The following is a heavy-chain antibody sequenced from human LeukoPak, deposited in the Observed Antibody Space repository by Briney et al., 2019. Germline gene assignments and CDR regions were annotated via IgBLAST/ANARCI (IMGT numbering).Heavy chain of an antibody. CDR1: GGSFSGYY. CDR2: IYDRESI. CDR3: ARRSAQSSTNDAFDI. Sequence: SETLSLTCAVYGGSFSGYYWSWIRQSPGKGLEWIGYIYDRESINYNPSLESRVTISVDTSKNQFSLELSSVTAADTALFYCARRSAQSSTNDAFDIWGQGTMVTVSS. V-gene: IGHV4-59*01. J-gene: IGHJ3*02. D-gene: IGHD6-13*01.